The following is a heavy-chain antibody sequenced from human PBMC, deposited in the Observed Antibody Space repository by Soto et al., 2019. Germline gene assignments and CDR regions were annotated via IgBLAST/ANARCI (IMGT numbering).Heavy chain of an antibody. V-gene: IGHV3-48*01. D-gene: IGHD3-9*01. CDR1: GFTFISYS. CDR3: ARDYYDILTGLVWFYP. J-gene: IGHJ5*02. Sequence: GGSLRLSCAASGFTFISYSMNWVLQAPGKGLEWVSYISSSSSTIYYADSVKGRFTISRDNAKNSLYLQMNSLRAEDTAVYYCARDYYDILTGLVWFYPWGQGTLFTVSS. CDR2: ISSSSSTI.